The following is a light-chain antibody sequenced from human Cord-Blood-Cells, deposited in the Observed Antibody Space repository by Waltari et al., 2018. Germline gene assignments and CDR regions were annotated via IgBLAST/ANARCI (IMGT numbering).Light chain of an antibody. J-gene: IGKJ1*01. CDR1: QSVLYSSNNKNY. CDR2: WAS. Sequence: DIVMTQSPDSLAVSLGERATINCESSQSVLYSSNNKNYLAWYQQKPGQPPKLLIYWASTRESGVPDRFSGSGSGTDFTLTISSLQAEDVADYYCQQYYSTPRTFGQGTKVEIK. V-gene: IGKV4-1*01. CDR3: QQYYSTPRT.